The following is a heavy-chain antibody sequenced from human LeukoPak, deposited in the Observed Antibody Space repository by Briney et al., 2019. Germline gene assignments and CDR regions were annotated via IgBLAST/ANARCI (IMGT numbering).Heavy chain of an antibody. J-gene: IGHJ4*02. CDR1: RFTFSNYA. V-gene: IGHV3-23*01. CDR2: ISGSGDST. Sequence: GGSLRLSCAASRFTFSNYAMSWVRQAPGKGLQWVSTISGSGDSTYYADSVKGRFTISRDNSKNTLYLQMNSLRAEDTAVYYCAKSPMRSAGGVDYWGQGTLVTVSS. D-gene: IGHD2-15*01. CDR3: AKSPMRSAGGVDY.